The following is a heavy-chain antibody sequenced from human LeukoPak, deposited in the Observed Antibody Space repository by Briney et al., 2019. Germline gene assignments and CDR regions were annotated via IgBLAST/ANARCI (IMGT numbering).Heavy chain of an antibody. V-gene: IGHV4-59*12. CDR2: ISDSGST. D-gene: IGHD2-15*01. J-gene: IGHJ6*02. CDR3: ARESVVVVAATDYYYYGMDV. CDR1: GGSITNYN. Sequence: PSETLSLTCTVSGGSITNYNWNWIRQPPGKGLEWIGYISDSGSTNYNPSLQSRVTISVDTSKNQFSLKLSSVTAADTAVYYCARESVVVVAATDYYYYGMDVWGQGTTVTVSS.